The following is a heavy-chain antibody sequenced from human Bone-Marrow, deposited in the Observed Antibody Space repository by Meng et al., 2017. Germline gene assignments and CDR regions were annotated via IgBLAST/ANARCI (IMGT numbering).Heavy chain of an antibody. CDR3: VRARGIAVAEPWDY. Sequence: QVPLQESGPGLVKPSQTLSLTCTVSGGSISSGNHYWSWIRQHPGKGLEYIGYIYYSGSTYYNPSLKSRVIISVDTSKNQFSLKLSSVTAADTAVYYCVRARGIAVAEPWDYWGQGTLVTVSS. J-gene: IGHJ4*02. CDR1: GGSISSGNHY. V-gene: IGHV4-30-4*01. CDR2: IYYSGST. D-gene: IGHD6-19*01.